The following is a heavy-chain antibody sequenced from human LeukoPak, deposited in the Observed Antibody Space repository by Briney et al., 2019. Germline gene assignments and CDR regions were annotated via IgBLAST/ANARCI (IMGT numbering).Heavy chain of an antibody. CDR1: GYSISSGYY. CDR3: ASNRLPRFDY. J-gene: IGHJ4*02. V-gene: IGHV4-38-2*02. D-gene: IGHD2/OR15-2a*01. CDR2: IYHSGST. Sequence: PSETLSLTCTVSGYSISSGYYWGWIRQPPGKGLEWIGSIYHSGSTYYNPSLKSRVTISVDTSKNQFSLKLSSVTAADTAVYYCASNRLPRFDYWGQGTLVTVSS.